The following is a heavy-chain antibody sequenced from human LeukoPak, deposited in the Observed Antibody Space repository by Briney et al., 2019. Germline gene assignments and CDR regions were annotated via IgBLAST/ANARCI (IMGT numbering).Heavy chain of an antibody. CDR1: GYTFTSYY. V-gene: IGHV1-46*01. CDR2: INPSGGST. CDR3: ARRGCSGGSCSLLGYYYYGMDV. J-gene: IGHJ6*04. Sequence: GASVKVSCKASGYTFTSYYMHWVRQAPGQGLEWMVIINPSGGSTSYAQKFHGRVTMTRDTSTSTVYMELSSLRSEDTAVYYCARRGCSGGSCSLLGYYYYGMDVWGRGTTVTVSS. D-gene: IGHD2-15*01.